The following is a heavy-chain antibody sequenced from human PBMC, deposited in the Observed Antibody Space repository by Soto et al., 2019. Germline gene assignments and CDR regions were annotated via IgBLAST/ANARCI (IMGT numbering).Heavy chain of an antibody. CDR2: INHSGST. CDR1: GGSFSGYY. Sequence: SETLSLTCAVYGGSFSGYYWSWIRQPPGKGLEWIGEINHSGSTNYNPSLKSRVTISVDTSKNQFSLKLSSVTAADTAVYYCARGLRKYSCWGQGTLVTVSS. D-gene: IGHD4-4*01. V-gene: IGHV4-34*01. J-gene: IGHJ4*02. CDR3: ARGLRKYSC.